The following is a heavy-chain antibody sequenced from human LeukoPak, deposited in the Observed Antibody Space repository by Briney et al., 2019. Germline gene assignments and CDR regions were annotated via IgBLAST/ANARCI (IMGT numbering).Heavy chain of an antibody. V-gene: IGHV4-34*01. Sequence: SETLSLTCAVYGGSFSGYYWSWIRQPPGKGLEWIGETNHSGSTNYNPSLKSRVTISVDTSKNQFSLKLSSVTAADTAVYYCARGIAVAGTGDYWGQGTLVTVSS. D-gene: IGHD6-19*01. J-gene: IGHJ4*02. CDR3: ARGIAVAGTGDY. CDR2: TNHSGST. CDR1: GGSFSGYY.